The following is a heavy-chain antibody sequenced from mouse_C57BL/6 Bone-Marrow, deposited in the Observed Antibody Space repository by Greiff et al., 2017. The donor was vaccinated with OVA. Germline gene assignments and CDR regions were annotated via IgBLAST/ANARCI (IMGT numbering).Heavy chain of an antibody. V-gene: IGHV1-42*01. D-gene: IGHD1-1*01. J-gene: IGHJ1*03. Sequence: VHVKQSGPELVKPGASVKISCKASGYSFTGYYMNWVKQSTEKSLEWIGEINPSTGGTTYNQKFKAKATLTVDKSSSTAYMQLKSLTSEDSAVYYCARTDYFWYFDVWGTGTTVTVSS. CDR1: GYSFTGYY. CDR2: INPSTGGT. CDR3: ARTDYFWYFDV.